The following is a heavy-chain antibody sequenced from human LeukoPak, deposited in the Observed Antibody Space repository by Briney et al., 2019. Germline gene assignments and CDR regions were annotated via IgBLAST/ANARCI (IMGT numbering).Heavy chain of an antibody. Sequence: ASVKVSCKVSGYTLTELSMHWVRQAPGKGLEWMGGFDPEDGETIYAQKFQGRVTMTEDTSTDTAYMELSSLRSEDTAVYYCATGITKLAVAKDWGQGTLVTVPS. CDR3: ATGITKLAVAKD. D-gene: IGHD6-19*01. CDR2: FDPEDGET. J-gene: IGHJ4*02. CDR1: GYTLTELS. V-gene: IGHV1-24*01.